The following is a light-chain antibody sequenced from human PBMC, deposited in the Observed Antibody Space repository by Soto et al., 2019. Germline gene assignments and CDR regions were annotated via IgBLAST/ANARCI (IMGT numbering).Light chain of an antibody. Sequence: EIVLTQSPGTLSLSPGERATLSCRASQSVSSSYLAWYQQKPGQAPRLLIYGASNRATGIPDRFSGSGSGTDFTLTISRLEPEDFAVYYCQQYHSSPRTFGQGTKVEIK. CDR1: QSVSSSY. CDR3: QQYHSSPRT. CDR2: GAS. V-gene: IGKV3-20*01. J-gene: IGKJ1*01.